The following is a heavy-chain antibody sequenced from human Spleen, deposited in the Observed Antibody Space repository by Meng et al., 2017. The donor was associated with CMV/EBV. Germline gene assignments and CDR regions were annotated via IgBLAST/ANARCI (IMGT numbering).Heavy chain of an antibody. CDR1: GFTVSSNE. V-gene: IGHV3-38-3*01. D-gene: IGHD2-2*02. CDR3: ARDRAYCSSTSCYIDY. J-gene: IGHJ4*02. Sequence: GESLKISCAASGFTVSSNEMSWVRQAPGKGLEWVSSISGGSTYYADSRKGRFTISRDNAKNSLYLQMNSLRAEDTAVYYCARDRAYCSSTSCYIDYWGQGTLVTVSS. CDR2: ISGGST.